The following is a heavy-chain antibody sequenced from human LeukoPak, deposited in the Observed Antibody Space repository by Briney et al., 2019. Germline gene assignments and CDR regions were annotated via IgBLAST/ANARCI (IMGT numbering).Heavy chain of an antibody. V-gene: IGHV4-39*07. J-gene: IGHJ4*02. CDR1: GGSISSSSFY. D-gene: IGHD2-15*01. CDR3: ARDDCSGGSCYFDY. CDR2: IYYTGAT. Sequence: SETLSLTCTISGGSISSSSFYWGWVRQPPGKGLEWITSIYYTGATYYNPSLKSRVTISVDTSKNQFSLKLSSVTAADTAVYYCARDDCSGGSCYFDYWGQGTLVTVSS.